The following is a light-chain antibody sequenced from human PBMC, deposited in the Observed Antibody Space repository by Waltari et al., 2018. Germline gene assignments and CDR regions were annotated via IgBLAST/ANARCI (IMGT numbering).Light chain of an antibody. CDR2: TTN. CDR1: NSNIGSNP. CDR3: AAWEDRLNGVV. Sequence: QSVLTQPPSASGTPGQRVTISCSGRNSNIGSNPLNWYPQLPGTAPKLLSYTTNKRPPGVPDRVSGSKSGTSAALASSGLQSEDEGDYYCAAWEDRLNGVVFGGGTKLTVL. J-gene: IGLJ2*01. V-gene: IGLV1-44*01.